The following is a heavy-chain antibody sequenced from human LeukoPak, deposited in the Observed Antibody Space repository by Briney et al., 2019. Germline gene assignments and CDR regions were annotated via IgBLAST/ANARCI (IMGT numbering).Heavy chain of an antibody. CDR1: GYTLPELS. V-gene: IGHV1-24*01. CDR2: FDPEDGET. Sequence: GGPVRVSCKGSGYTLPELSMHWVRQAPGKRLEWMGGFDPEDGETIYAQKFQGRVTMTEDTSTDTAYMELSSLRSEDTAVYYCATCIAAAGTIDYWGQGTLVTVSS. CDR3: ATCIAAAGTIDY. D-gene: IGHD6-13*01. J-gene: IGHJ4*02.